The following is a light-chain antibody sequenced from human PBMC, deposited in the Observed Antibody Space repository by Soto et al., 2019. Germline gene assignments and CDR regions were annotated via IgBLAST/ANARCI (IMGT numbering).Light chain of an antibody. CDR3: TSFTTSNTWV. V-gene: IGLV2-14*01. CDR1: SSDIGAYNF. Sequence: QSALTQPPSVSGSPGQSITISCTGSSSDIGAYNFVSWFQQPPGKAPKLMIYEVTNRPSGVSDRFSGSKSGNTASLTISGLQAEDESDYYCTSFTTSNTWVFGGGTKLTVL. J-gene: IGLJ3*02. CDR2: EVT.